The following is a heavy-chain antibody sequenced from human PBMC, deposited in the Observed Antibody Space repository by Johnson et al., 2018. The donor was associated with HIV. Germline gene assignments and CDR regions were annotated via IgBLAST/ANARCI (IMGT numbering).Heavy chain of an antibody. V-gene: IGHV3-33*06. CDR3: AKPYYDFWSGYYEYNAFDL. CDR2: IWYDGSNK. J-gene: IGHJ3*01. Sequence: QVQLVESGGGVVQPGRSLRLSCAASGFTFSNYGMHWVRQAPGKGLEWVAVIWYDGSNKYYADSVKGRFTISRDNSKNTLYLQMNSLRAEDTAVYYCAKPYYDFWSGYYEYNAFDLWGRGTSVTVS. CDR1: GFTFSNYG. D-gene: IGHD3-3*01.